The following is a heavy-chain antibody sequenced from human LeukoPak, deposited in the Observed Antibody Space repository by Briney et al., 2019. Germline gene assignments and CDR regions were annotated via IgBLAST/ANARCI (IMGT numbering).Heavy chain of an antibody. V-gene: IGHV4-34*01. D-gene: IGHD2-2*01. CDR2: INHSGRT. Sequence: PSETLSLTCAVYGGSFSDYFWGWIRQPPGKGLEWIGEINHSGRTSYNPSLKSRVTISVDTSKNQFSLNLSSVTAADTAVYYCARDVVVVPAAIHYGMDVWGQGTTVTVSS. J-gene: IGHJ6*02. CDR3: ARDVVVVPAAIHYGMDV. CDR1: GGSFSDYF.